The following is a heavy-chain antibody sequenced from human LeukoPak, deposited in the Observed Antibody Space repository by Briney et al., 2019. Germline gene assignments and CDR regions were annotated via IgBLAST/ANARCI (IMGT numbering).Heavy chain of an antibody. V-gene: IGHV1-69*04. J-gene: IGHJ3*02. CDR2: IIPILGIA. D-gene: IGHD5-24*01. CDR3: ARGDVEMATIDAFEI. Sequence: GASVKVSCKASGGTFSSYAISWVRQAPGQGLEWMGRIIPILGIANYAQKFQGGVTITADKSTSTAYMELSSLRSEDTAVYYCARGDVEMATIDAFEIWGQGTMVTVSS. CDR1: GGTFSSYA.